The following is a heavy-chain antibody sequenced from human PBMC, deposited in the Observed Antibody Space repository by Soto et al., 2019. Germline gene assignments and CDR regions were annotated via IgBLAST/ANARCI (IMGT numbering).Heavy chain of an antibody. CDR2: SRNKANSYPT. CDR1: GFTFSDHY. Sequence: EVQLVESGGGLVQPGGSLRLSCAASGFTFSDHYMDWVRQAPGKGLEWVGRSRNKANSYPTEYAASVKDRFTISRDDSENSLYLQMNSLNTEVTAVYYCARNVYSSGWYVDYWGQGTLVTVSS. CDR3: ARNVYSSGWYVDY. V-gene: IGHV3-72*01. D-gene: IGHD6-19*01. J-gene: IGHJ4*02.